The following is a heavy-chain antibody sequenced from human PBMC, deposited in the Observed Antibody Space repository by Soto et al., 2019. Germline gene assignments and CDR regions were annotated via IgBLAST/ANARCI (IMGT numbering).Heavy chain of an antibody. CDR3: QHISPESSRAYYFDY. CDR1: GFSLSTSGVG. J-gene: IGHJ4*02. V-gene: IGHV2-5*02. CDR2: IYWDDDK. Sequence: SAPTLVKPKQTLTLTCTLSGFSLSTSGVGVGWIRQPPGKALEWLALIYWDDDKRYSPSLKSRLTITKDTSNNQVVLTITNMQHVDTPTYHCQHISPESSRAYYFDYWRQ. D-gene: IGHD3-22*01.